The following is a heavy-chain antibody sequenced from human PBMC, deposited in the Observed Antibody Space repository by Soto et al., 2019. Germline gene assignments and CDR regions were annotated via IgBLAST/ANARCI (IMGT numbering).Heavy chain of an antibody. CDR2: INHSGST. Sequence: LSLTCAVYGGSFSGYYWSWIRQPPGKGLEWIGEINHSGSTNYNPSLKSRVTISVDTSKNQFSLKLSSVTAADTAVYYCARGGSIVVVPAAIRVYYYYGMDVWGQGTTVTVSS. CDR1: GGSFSGYY. V-gene: IGHV4-34*01. J-gene: IGHJ6*02. D-gene: IGHD2-2*02. CDR3: ARGGSIVVVPAAIRVYYYYGMDV.